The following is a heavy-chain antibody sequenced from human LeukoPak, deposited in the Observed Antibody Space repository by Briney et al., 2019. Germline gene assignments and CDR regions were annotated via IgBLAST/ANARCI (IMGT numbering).Heavy chain of an antibody. CDR2: INHRGST. V-gene: IGHV4-34*01. J-gene: IGHJ4*02. D-gene: IGHD4-23*01. Sequence: SETLSLTCAVYGGSFSGYYWSWIRQPPGKGLEWIGEINHRGSTNYNPSLKSRVTISIDTSKKQFSLKLSSVTAADTAVYYCAREDYGGNPYDYWGQGTLVTVSS. CDR1: GGSFSGYY. CDR3: AREDYGGNPYDY.